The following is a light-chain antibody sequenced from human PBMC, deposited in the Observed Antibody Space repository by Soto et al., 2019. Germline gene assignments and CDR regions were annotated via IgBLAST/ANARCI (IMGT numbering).Light chain of an antibody. J-gene: IGKJ4*01. V-gene: IGKV3-11*01. Sequence: EIGMTQSPATLSVSPGERATLSFRASQSVSSTYLAWYQQKPGQAPGLLLYGASNRASGIPARFSGSGSGTDFTLTISSLEPEDFALYYCQQRSNWPLTFGGGTKVDIK. CDR1: QSVSSTY. CDR2: GAS. CDR3: QQRSNWPLT.